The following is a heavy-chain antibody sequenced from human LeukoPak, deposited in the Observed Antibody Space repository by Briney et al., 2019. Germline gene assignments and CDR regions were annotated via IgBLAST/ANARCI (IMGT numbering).Heavy chain of an antibody. D-gene: IGHD3-3*01. J-gene: IGHJ4*02. Sequence: GGSLRLSCAVSGFTMKNFGMHWVRQAPGKGLEWVAVIWYDGSQRHYMDSVKGRFAISRENSMNTLSLEMNGLRVEDTAVYYCVRGADMNYNFENSFYFDSWGKGALVIVSS. CDR1: GFTMKNFG. CDR3: VRGADMNYNFENSFYFDS. CDR2: IWYDGSQR. V-gene: IGHV3-33*01.